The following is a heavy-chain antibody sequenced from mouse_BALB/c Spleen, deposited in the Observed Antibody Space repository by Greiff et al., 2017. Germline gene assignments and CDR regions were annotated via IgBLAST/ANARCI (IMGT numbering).Heavy chain of an antibody. CDR2: ISSGSSTI. CDR3: ARGGVRRYFDY. D-gene: IGHD2-14*01. J-gene: IGHJ2*01. V-gene: IGHV5-17*02. Sequence: EVKLVESGGGLVQPGGSRKLSCAASGFTFSSFGMHWVRQAPEKGLEWVAYISSGSSTIYYADTVKGRFTISRDNPKNTLFLQMTSLRSEDTAMYYCARGGVRRYFDYWGQGTTLTVSS. CDR1: GFTFSSFG.